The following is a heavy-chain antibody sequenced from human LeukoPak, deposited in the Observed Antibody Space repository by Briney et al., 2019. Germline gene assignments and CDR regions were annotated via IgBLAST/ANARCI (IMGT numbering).Heavy chain of an antibody. CDR1: GGSFSGYY. D-gene: IGHD3-16*02. V-gene: IGHV4-34*01. Sequence: SETLSLTCAVYGGSFSGYYWSWIRQPPGKGLEWIGEINHSGSTNYNPSLKSRVTISVDTSKNQFSLKLSSVTAADTAVYYCARDLLVWGSYRRTGNWFDPWGQGTLVTVSS. CDR2: INHSGST. CDR3: ARDLLVWGSYRRTGNWFDP. J-gene: IGHJ5*02.